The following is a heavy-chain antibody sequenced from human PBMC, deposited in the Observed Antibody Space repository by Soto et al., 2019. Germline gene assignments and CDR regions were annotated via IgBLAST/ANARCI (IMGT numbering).Heavy chain of an antibody. CDR3: ARDHPHSYGVYYFDY. CDR1: GGSISNYY. D-gene: IGHD5-18*01. Sequence: QVQLQESGPGLVKPSETLSLPCTVSGGSISNYYWSWIRQPPGKGLEWIGYIYSSGSTHYNPSLQSRVTISADTSKNQVSLKVNSVTAADTAMYYCARDHPHSYGVYYFDYWGQGTPVTVSS. V-gene: IGHV4-59*01. J-gene: IGHJ4*02. CDR2: IYSSGST.